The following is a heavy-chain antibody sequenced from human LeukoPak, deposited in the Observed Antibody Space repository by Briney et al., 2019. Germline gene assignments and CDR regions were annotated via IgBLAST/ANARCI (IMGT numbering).Heavy chain of an antibody. CDR1: GFTFDDYA. CDR2: ISWNSGSI. J-gene: IGHJ5*02. Sequence: GGSLRLSCAASGFTFDDYAMHWVRQAPGKGLEWVSGISWNSGSIGYADSVKGRFTISRDNAKNSLHLQMNSLRAEDTALYYCAKDVNFDWLFGWFDPWGQGTLVTVSS. CDR3: AKDVNFDWLFGWFDP. V-gene: IGHV3-9*01. D-gene: IGHD3-9*01.